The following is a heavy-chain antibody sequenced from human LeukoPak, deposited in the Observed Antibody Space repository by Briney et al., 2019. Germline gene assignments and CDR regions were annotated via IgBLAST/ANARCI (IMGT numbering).Heavy chain of an antibody. D-gene: IGHD2-15*01. CDR2: MDPKSGDT. J-gene: IGHJ3*01. CDR1: GYDFTVYY. V-gene: IGHV1-2*02. Sequence: GASVRVSCKGSGYDFTVYYMHWVRQAPGQGLEWMGWMDPKSGDTIYAPKFQGRVSMTTDTSIATAYMELGSLTFDDSAIYYCATKGGLTPNTLAMWGHGTMVTVSS. CDR3: ATKGGLTPNTLAM.